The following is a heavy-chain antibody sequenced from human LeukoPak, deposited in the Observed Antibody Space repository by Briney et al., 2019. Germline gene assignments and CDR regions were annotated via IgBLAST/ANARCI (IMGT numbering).Heavy chain of an antibody. CDR3: ARVPDIVLMVNAAFDY. D-gene: IGHD2-8*01. Sequence: PGGSLRLSCAASGFTFSNYAIHWVRQAPGKGLEWVAVISYDGTNEYYAHSVKGRFAISRDNSKNTVFLQMSSLRAEDTVVYYCARVPDIVLMVNAAFDYWGQGTLVTVSS. J-gene: IGHJ4*02. V-gene: IGHV3-30*09. CDR1: GFTFSNYA. CDR2: ISYDGTNE.